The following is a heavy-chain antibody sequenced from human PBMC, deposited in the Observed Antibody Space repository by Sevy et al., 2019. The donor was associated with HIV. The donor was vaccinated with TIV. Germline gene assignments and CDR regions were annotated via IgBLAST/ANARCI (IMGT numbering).Heavy chain of an antibody. CDR2: FSFGCGRI. CDR1: GFTFAKYS. J-gene: IGHJ4*02. CDR3: AREGCTQPHDY. D-gene: IGHD2-8*01. V-gene: IGHV3-23*01. Sequence: GGSLRLSCAASGFTFAKYSMSWVRQAPGKGLEWVSTFSFGCGRINYADSVKGPFTISRDDSKNTLFLQMNSLRAEDTATYICAREGCTQPHDYWGQGTLVTVSS.